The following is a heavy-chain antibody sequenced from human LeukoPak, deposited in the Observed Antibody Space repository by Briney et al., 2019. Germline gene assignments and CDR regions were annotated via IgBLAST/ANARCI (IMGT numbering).Heavy chain of an antibody. J-gene: IGHJ4*02. CDR1: GDSVSSNSAA. D-gene: IGHD6-13*01. Sequence: SQTLSLTCAISGDSVSSNSAAWNWIRQSPSRGLEWLGRTYYRSKWYNDYAVSVKSRITINPDTSKNQFSLQLNSVTPEDTAVYYCARVAMDSSSWYKRGVYYFDYWGQGTLVAVSS. CDR3: ARVAMDSSSWYKRGVYYFDY. CDR2: TYYRSKWYN. V-gene: IGHV6-1*01.